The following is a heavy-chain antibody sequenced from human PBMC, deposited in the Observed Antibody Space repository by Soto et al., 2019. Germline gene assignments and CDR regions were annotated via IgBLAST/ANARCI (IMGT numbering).Heavy chain of an antibody. V-gene: IGHV1-3*01. CDR1: GYTFTSYA. CDR2: INAGNGNT. D-gene: IGHD6-19*01. Sequence: GASVKVSCKSSGYTFTSYAMHCVRQAPGQRLEWMGWINAGNGNTKYSQKFQGRVTITRDTSASTAYMELSSLRSEDTAVYYCARVRYSSGWAYYFDYWGQGTLVTVSS. CDR3: ARVRYSSGWAYYFDY. J-gene: IGHJ4*02.